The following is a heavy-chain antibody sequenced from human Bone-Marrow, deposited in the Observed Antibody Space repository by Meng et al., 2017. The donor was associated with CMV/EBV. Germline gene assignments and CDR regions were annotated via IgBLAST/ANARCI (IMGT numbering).Heavy chain of an antibody. D-gene: IGHD2-2*02. Sequence: GESLKISCAASGFTFSSYGMHWVRQAPGKGLEWVAVIWYDGSNKYYADSVKGRFTISRDNSKNTLYLQMNSLRAEDTAVYYCASPLGYCSSTSCYTPLVHDYWGQGTLVTVSS. CDR3: ASPLGYCSSTSCYTPLVHDY. CDR2: IWYDGSNK. J-gene: IGHJ4*02. V-gene: IGHV3-33*01. CDR1: GFTFSSYG.